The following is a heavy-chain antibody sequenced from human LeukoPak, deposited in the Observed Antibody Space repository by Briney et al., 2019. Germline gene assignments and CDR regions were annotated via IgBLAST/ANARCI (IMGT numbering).Heavy chain of an antibody. J-gene: IGHJ4*02. V-gene: IGHV4-38-2*02. Sequence: SETLSLTCTVSGYSVSSGYFWGWVRQPPGKRLEWIGNMYHTGTTYYNPSLKSRVTISVDTSKNQFSLKLSSVTAADTAVYYCASWVVAATMFDYWGQGTLVTVSS. CDR2: MYHTGTT. CDR3: ASWVVAATMFDY. D-gene: IGHD2-15*01. CDR1: GYSVSSGYF.